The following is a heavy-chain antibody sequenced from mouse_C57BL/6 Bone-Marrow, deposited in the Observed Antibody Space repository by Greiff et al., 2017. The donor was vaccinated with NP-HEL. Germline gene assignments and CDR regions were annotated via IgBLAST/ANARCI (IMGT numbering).Heavy chain of an antibody. Sequence: VQLQQSGAELVRPGASVTLSCKASGYTFTDYEMHWVKQTPVHGLEWIGAIDPETGGTAYNQKFKGKAILTADKSSSTAYMELRSLTSEDSAVYYCTRKGITTVVDPSYWYFDGWGTGTTVTVSS. CDR1: GYTFTDYE. D-gene: IGHD1-1*01. V-gene: IGHV1-15*01. CDR2: IDPETGGT. J-gene: IGHJ1*03. CDR3: TRKGITTVVDPSYWYFDG.